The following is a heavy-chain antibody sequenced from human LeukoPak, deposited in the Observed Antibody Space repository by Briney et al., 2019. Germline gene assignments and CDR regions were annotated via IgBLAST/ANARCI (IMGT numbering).Heavy chain of an antibody. D-gene: IGHD6-13*01. V-gene: IGHV4-31*03. CDR1: GGSISSGGYY. CDR3: ARVYSSSWYDWFDP. CDR2: IYYSGST. Sequence: SETLSLTCTVSGGSISSGGYYWSWIRQHPGKGLEWIGYIYYSGSTYYNPSLKSRVTISVDRSKNQFSLKLSSVTAADTAVYYCARVYSSSWYDWFDPWGQGTLVTVSS. J-gene: IGHJ5*02.